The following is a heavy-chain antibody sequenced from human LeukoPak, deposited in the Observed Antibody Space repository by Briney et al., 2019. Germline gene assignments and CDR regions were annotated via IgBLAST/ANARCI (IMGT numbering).Heavy chain of an antibody. V-gene: IGHV4-34*01. D-gene: IGHD3-3*01. J-gene: IGHJ4*02. Sequence: SETLSLTRAVYGGSFSGYYWSWIRQPPGKGLEWIGEINHSGSTNYNPSLKSRVTISVDTSKNQFSLKLSSVTAADTAVYYCARGFYSTSGPYDFWSGYTFDYWGQGTLVTVSS. CDR1: GGSFSGYY. CDR3: ARGFYSTSGPYDFWSGYTFDY. CDR2: INHSGST.